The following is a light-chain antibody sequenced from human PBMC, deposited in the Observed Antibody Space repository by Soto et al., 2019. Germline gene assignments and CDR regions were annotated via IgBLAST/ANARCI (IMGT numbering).Light chain of an antibody. CDR2: AAS. J-gene: IGKJ2*01. CDR3: QQSFSTPYT. Sequence: DIQMTQSPSSLSASVGDRVTITCRASQSSGNYLNWYQQKPGKAPKLLIYAASSLQSGVPSRFSGSGSGTDFTLTISSLQPEDFATYYCQQSFSTPYTFGQGTKLVIK. V-gene: IGKV1-39*01. CDR1: QSSGNY.